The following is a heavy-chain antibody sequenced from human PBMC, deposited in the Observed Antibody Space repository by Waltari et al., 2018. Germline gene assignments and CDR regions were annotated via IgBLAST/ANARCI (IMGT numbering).Heavy chain of an antibody. V-gene: IGHV3-30*02. Sequence: QVNLVESGGGVVQPGGSLRLSCAPSGFTSSNFGMHWVRQAPGKGREWVALIWFDGSDKFYADSVRGRFTISRDNSARTLYLDMDSLRLDDTAMYYCAKDAFGNTYLDFWGQGTLVTVSS. D-gene: IGHD2-2*02. J-gene: IGHJ4*02. CDR2: IWFDGSDK. CDR1: GFTSSNFG. CDR3: AKDAFGNTYLDF.